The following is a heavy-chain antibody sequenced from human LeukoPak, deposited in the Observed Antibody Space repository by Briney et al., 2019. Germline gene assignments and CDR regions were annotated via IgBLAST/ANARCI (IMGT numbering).Heavy chain of an antibody. CDR3: ARHRGYCSGSSCHPFDY. V-gene: IGHV4-59*08. D-gene: IGHD2-15*01. Sequence: PSETLSLTCTVSGGSVSSHYWSWIRQPPGKGLEWIGYIYYSGSTEYNPSLKSRVTISVDTSKNQLSLRLSSMTAADTAVYYCARHRGYCSGSSCHPFDYWGQGTLVTVSS. CDR2: IYYSGST. CDR1: GGSVSSHY. J-gene: IGHJ4*02.